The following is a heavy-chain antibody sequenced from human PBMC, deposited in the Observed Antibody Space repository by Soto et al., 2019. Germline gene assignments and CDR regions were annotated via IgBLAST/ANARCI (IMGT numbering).Heavy chain of an antibody. CDR3: ARGLLGGAAT. Sequence: QVQLQQWGAGLMKPSETLSLTCAVYGGSLSGYYWSWIRQPPEKGLEWIGEINRSGSTNYIPSLKSRVIISVDTSKNQFSLKLSSVTAADTAVYYCARGLLGGAATWGQGTLVTVSS. J-gene: IGHJ5*02. CDR2: INRSGST. D-gene: IGHD3-16*01. CDR1: GGSLSGYY. V-gene: IGHV4-34*01.